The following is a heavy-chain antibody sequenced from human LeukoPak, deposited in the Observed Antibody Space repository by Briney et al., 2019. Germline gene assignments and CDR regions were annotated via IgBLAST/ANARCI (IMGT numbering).Heavy chain of an antibody. CDR3: ARVDLRAAYFDY. CDR1: GVSISSYY. J-gene: IGHJ4*02. V-gene: IGHV4-4*07. D-gene: IGHD2-15*01. CDR2: IYTSGST. Sequence: PSGTLSLTCTVSGVSISSYYWSWIRQPAGKGLEWIGRIYTSGSTGYNPSLKSRVTMSVDTSKNQLSLKLSSVTAADTAVYYCARVDLRAAYFDYWGQGTLVTVSS.